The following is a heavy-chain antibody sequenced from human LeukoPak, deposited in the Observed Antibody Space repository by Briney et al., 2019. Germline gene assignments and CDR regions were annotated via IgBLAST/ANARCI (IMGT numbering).Heavy chain of an antibody. V-gene: IGHV3-33*01. CDR2: IWYDGSKK. CDR3: ARAQDYDSSGYVDAFDM. CDR1: GFTFSIYG. D-gene: IGHD3-22*01. Sequence: GGSLRLSCAASGFTFSIYGMHWVRQAPGKGLEWVAVIWYDGSKKYYADSVKGRFTISRDNSMNTLYLQMNSLRVEDTAVHYCARAQDYDSSGYVDAFDMWGQGTMVTVSS. J-gene: IGHJ3*02.